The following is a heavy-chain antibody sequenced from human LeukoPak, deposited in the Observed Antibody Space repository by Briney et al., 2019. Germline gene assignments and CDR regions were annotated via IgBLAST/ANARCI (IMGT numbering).Heavy chain of an antibody. J-gene: IGHJ4*02. D-gene: IGHD3-10*01. V-gene: IGHV1-8*01. CDR1: RYTFTSYD. Sequence: GASVKVSCTASRYTFTSYDINWVRQATGQGLEWMGWMNPNSGDTGYAQKFQGRVTMTRDTSISTAYMELSSLRSEDTAVYYCARGPPGSGTYLVDYWGQGTLVTVSS. CDR3: ARGPPGSGTYLVDY. CDR2: MNPNSGDT.